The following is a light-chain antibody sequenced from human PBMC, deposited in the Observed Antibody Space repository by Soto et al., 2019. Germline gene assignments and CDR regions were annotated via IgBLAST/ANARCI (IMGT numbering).Light chain of an antibody. CDR3: QQYNSWPPWA. CDR2: GAS. CDR1: QSVSNN. J-gene: IGKJ1*01. Sequence: EIVMTQSPATLSVSPGERATLSSRASQSVSNNLAWYQQRPGQAPRLLIYGASIRATGIPARFSGSGSGTDFTLTISSLQSEDFAVHYCQQYNSWPPWAFGQGTKVEI. V-gene: IGKV3-15*01.